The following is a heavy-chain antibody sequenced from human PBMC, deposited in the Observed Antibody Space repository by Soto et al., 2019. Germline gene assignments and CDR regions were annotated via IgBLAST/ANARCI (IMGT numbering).Heavy chain of an antibody. CDR2: INAGNGNT. V-gene: IGHV1-3*01. D-gene: IGHD2-2*01. CDR3: ARERGRFAVVPAADWFDP. Sequence: QVQLVQSGAEVKKPGASVKVSCKASGYTFTSYAMHWVRQAPGQRLECMGWINAGNGNTKYSQKFQGRVTITRDTSASTAYMELSSLRSEDTAVYYCARERGRFAVVPAADWFDPWGQGTLVTVSS. J-gene: IGHJ5*02. CDR1: GYTFTSYA.